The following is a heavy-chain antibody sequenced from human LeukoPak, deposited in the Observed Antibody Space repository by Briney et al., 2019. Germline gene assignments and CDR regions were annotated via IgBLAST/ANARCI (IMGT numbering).Heavy chain of an antibody. CDR2: IYYSGST. CDR3: ARHKNLGVAPFDY. Sequence: SETLSLTCTVSGGSISSSRDYWAWLRQPPGKGLEWIANIYYSGSTYYSPSLKSRVTISVDTSKNQFSLNLSSMTAADTAIYYCARHKNLGVAPFDYWGQGALVTVSS. V-gene: IGHV4-39*01. D-gene: IGHD3-16*01. CDR1: GGSISSSRDY. J-gene: IGHJ4*02.